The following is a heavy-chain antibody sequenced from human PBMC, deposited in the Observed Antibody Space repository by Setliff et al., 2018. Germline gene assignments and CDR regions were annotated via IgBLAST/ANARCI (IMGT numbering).Heavy chain of an antibody. J-gene: IGHJ4*02. CDR1: GFTFSRHG. V-gene: IGHV3-21*01. CDR2: ISGSSSNFI. CDR3: ARDSSHFIRVLDS. Sequence: GGSLRLSCIVSGFTFSRHGMHWVRQAPGKGLEWVSSISGSSSNFIYYADSVKGRFTISRDNAKNSLFLQMDNLRAEDTAQYFCARDSSHFIRVLDSWGQGTLVTVSS. D-gene: IGHD3-10*01.